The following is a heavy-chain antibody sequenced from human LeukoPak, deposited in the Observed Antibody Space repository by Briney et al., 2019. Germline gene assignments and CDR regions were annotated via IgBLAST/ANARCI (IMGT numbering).Heavy chain of an antibody. CDR1: GGSISPYY. J-gene: IGHJ5*02. CDR2: IYYSGST. CDR3: ARLPRYRIAARPANWFDP. Sequence: PSETLSLTCTVSGGSISPYYWSWVRQPPGKGLKWIGYIYYSGSTNYNPSLKSRVTISVDTSKNQFSLKLSSVTAADTAVYYCARLPRYRIAARPANWFDPWGQGTLVTVSS. V-gene: IGHV4-59*12. D-gene: IGHD6-6*01.